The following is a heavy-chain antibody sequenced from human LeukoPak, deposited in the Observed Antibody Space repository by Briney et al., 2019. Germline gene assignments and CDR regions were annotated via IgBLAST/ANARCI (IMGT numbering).Heavy chain of an antibody. CDR2: IYTSGST. CDR3: ATSWVYSSGLYDY. J-gene: IGHJ4*02. D-gene: IGHD6-19*01. CDR1: GGSISSGSYY. V-gene: IGHV4-61*02. Sequence: SETLSLTCTVSGGSISSGSYYWSWIRQPAGKGLEWIGRIYTSGSTNYNPSLKSRVTISVDTSKNQFSLKLSSVTAADTAVYYCATSWVYSSGLYDYWGQGTLVTVSS.